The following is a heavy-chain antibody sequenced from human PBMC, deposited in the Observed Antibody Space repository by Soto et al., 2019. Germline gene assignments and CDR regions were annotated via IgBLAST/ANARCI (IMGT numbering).Heavy chain of an antibody. Sequence: SETLSPTCTVSGGSISSYYWSWIRQPPGEGLEWIWYIYYSGSTNYNPSLKSRVTISVDTSKNQFSLKLSSVTAADTAVYYCARGRSDNWEVLRGFWDYYYMDVWGKGTTVTVSS. CDR3: ARGRSDNWEVLRGFWDYYYMDV. CDR2: IYYSGST. CDR1: GGSISSYY. D-gene: IGHD1-20*01. J-gene: IGHJ6*03. V-gene: IGHV4-59*01.